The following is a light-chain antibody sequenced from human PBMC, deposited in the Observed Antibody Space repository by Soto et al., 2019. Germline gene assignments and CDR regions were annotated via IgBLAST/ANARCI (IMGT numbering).Light chain of an antibody. V-gene: IGKV3-11*01. CDR1: QSGSAY. CDR3: QQRVHWLT. J-gene: IGKJ4*01. CDR2: DVS. Sequence: EVVLTQSPASLSLSPGERATLSCRASQSGSAYLAWYQQKACQAPRLLIYDVSNRAPGIPARFTGSGSGTDFTLTISSLEPEDSAVYYCQQRVHWLTFGGGTKVEIK.